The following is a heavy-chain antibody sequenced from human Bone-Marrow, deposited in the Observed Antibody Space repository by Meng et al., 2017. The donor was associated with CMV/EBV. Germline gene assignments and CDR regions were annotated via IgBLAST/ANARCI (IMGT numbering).Heavy chain of an antibody. CDR1: RFTFSSYG. V-gene: IGHV3-33*01. CDR3: ARESRVLH. Sequence: GGSLRLSCAASRFTFSSYGMHWVRQAPGKGLEWVAAIWFDGSNKYYADSVKGRFTISRDNSKNTLYLQMNSLRVEDTAVYYCARESRVLHWGQGTLVTVSS. CDR2: IWFDGSNK. J-gene: IGHJ4*02. D-gene: IGHD3-10*01.